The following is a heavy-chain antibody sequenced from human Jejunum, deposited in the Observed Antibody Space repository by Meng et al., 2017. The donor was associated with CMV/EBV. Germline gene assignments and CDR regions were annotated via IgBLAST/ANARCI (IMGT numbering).Heavy chain of an antibody. CDR3: ARLPAMATIYYFFDY. D-gene: IGHD5-24*01. Sequence: GYPFTGNSLQWVRQAPGQGLEWMGWINPNGGGTNYAQKFQGRVTMTRDTSINTVYMNLSSLRSDDTAVYYCARLPAMATIYYFFDYWGQGTLVTVSS. CDR2: INPNGGGT. CDR1: GYPFTGNS. J-gene: IGHJ4*02. V-gene: IGHV1-2*02.